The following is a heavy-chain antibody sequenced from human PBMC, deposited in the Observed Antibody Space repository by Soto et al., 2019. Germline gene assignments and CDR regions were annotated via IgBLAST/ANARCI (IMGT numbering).Heavy chain of an antibody. D-gene: IGHD1-26*01. CDR2: INPNNGDT. J-gene: IGHJ4*02. V-gene: IGHV1-2*02. CDR1: GYTFTGYY. Sequence: ASVKVSCKASGYTFTGYYMHWVRQAPGQGLEWMGWINPNNGDTNYAQKFQGRVTVTRDTSISTASMELSRLRSDDTAVYSCARYGGTYRFDYWGQGTLVTVSS. CDR3: ARYGGTYRFDY.